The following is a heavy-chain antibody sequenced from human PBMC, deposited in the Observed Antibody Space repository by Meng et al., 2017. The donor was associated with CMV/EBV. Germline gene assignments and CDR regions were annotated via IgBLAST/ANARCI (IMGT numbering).Heavy chain of an antibody. Sequence: GESLKISCAASGFTFSSYAMSWVRQAPGKGLEWVSAISGSGGSTYYADSVKGRFTISRDNSKNTLYLQMNSLGAEDTAVYYCAKAQYSQYCSGGSCYRVRSYYYYYGMDVWGQGTTVTVSS. V-gene: IGHV3-23*01. J-gene: IGHJ6*02. CDR2: ISGSGGST. CDR1: GFTFSSYA. D-gene: IGHD2-15*01. CDR3: AKAQYSQYCSGGSCYRVRSYYYYYGMDV.